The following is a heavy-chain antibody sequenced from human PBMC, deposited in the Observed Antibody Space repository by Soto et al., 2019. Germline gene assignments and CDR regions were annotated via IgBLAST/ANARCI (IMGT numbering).Heavy chain of an antibody. Sequence: ASVKVSCKASGCTFTGYYMHWVRQAPGQGLEWMGWINPNSGGTNYAQKFQGRVTMTRDTSISTAYMELSRLRSDDTAVYYCARLWATAFYVDYWGQVTLVTVSS. D-gene: IGHD5-12*01. V-gene: IGHV1-2*02. J-gene: IGHJ4*02. CDR2: INPNSGGT. CDR3: ARLWATAFYVDY. CDR1: GCTFTGYY.